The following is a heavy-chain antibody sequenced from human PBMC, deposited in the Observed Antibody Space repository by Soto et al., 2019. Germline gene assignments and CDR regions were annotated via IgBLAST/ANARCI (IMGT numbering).Heavy chain of an antibody. V-gene: IGHV4-39*01. J-gene: IGHJ4*02. CDR3: ARHVAVAGRDFDY. Sequence: QLQLQESGPGLVKPSETLSLTCTVSGGSISSSSYYWGWIRQPPGKGLEWIGSIYYSGSTYYNPSHKSRVTISVDTSKNQFSLKLSSVTAADTAVYYCARHVAVAGRDFDYWGQGTLVTVSS. CDR2: IYYSGST. CDR1: GGSISSSSYY. D-gene: IGHD6-19*01.